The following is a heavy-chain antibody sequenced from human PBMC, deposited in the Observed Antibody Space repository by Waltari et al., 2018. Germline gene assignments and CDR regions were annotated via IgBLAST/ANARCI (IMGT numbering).Heavy chain of an antibody. CDR1: GFTFSSYA. V-gene: IGHV3-30*07. D-gene: IGHD3-3*01. CDR3: ARVLEHIYDFWSGYSYYMDY. CDR2: ISYDGSNK. J-gene: IGHJ4*02. Sequence: QVQLVESGGGVVQPGRSLRLSCAASGFTFSSYALHWVRQAPGKVLEWVAVISYDGSNKYYADSVRGRFTISRDNAKNSLYLQMNSLTVDDAAVYYCARVLEHIYDFWSGYSYYMDYWGQGILVTVSS.